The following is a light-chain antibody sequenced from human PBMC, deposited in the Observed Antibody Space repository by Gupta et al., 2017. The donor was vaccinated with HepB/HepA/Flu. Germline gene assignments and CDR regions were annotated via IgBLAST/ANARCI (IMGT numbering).Light chain of an antibody. J-gene: IGLJ2*01. CDR3: QAWDSSTVV. Sequence: SYELTQPPSVSVSPGQTASITCSGDTLEDKYHCWHQQKPGQSPVLVIYQDSKRPSGIPERFAGSNSRNTATLTISGTQAMDEADNYCQAWDSSTVVFGGGTTLTVL. V-gene: IGLV3-1*01. CDR1: TLEDKY. CDR2: QDS.